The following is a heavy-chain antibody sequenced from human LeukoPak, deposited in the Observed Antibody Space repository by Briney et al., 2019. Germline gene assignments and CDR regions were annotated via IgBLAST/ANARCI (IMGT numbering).Heavy chain of an antibody. CDR1: GGTFSSYA. CDR2: IIPIFGTA. J-gene: IGHJ3*02. CDR3: AREFIDFWSGPRHAFDI. Sequence: SVTVSCKASGGTFSSYAISWVRQAPGQGLEWMGGIIPIFGTANYAQKFQGRVTITADESTSTAYMELSSLRPEDTAVYYCAREFIDFWSGPRHAFDIWGQGTMVTVSS. V-gene: IGHV1-69*01. D-gene: IGHD3-3*01.